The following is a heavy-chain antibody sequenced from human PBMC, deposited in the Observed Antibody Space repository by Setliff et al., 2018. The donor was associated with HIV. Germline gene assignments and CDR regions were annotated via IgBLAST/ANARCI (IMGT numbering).Heavy chain of an antibody. CDR3: ARDLSYGDPAFDV. D-gene: IGHD4-17*01. CDR1: GGSFTDYY. Sequence: KPSETLSLTCAVYGGSFTDYYWSWIRQPPGKGLEWIGEINHSGSTNYKPSLKSRVTMSVDTSKNQFSLKLGSVTAADTAVYYCARDLSYGDPAFDVWGQGTMVTVSS. V-gene: IGHV4-34*01. J-gene: IGHJ3*01. CDR2: INHSGST.